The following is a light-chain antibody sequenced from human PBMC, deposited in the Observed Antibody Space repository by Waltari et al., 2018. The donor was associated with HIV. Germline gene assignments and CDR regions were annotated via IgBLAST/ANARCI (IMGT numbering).Light chain of an antibody. CDR2: GAS. J-gene: IGKJ1*01. Sequence: EVLLTQSPATLSVSPGERVTLSCRASQSVSSSLAWYQLKPGQAPRLLIYGASTRASGVPARFTATGSGTQFTLTVSNLQSDDFALYFCLRSDKWPRTFGQGTKLEIK. V-gene: IGKV3-15*01. CDR3: LRSDKWPRT. CDR1: QSVSSS.